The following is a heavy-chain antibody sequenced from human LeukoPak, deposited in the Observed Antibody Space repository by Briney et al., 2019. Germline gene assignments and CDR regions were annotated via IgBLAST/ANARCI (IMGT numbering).Heavy chain of an antibody. Sequence: GGSLRLSCAASGFRFSDFTMTWVRQAPGKGPEWVSAIGGRGGSTYYADSLGGRFTISRDNSKDMVYLRMNSLRAEDTAVYYCASWWDYYDSSGYYPHIWGQGTMVTVSS. V-gene: IGHV3-23*01. CDR3: ASWWDYYDSSGYYPHI. D-gene: IGHD3-22*01. CDR1: GFRFSDFT. CDR2: IGGRGGST. J-gene: IGHJ3*02.